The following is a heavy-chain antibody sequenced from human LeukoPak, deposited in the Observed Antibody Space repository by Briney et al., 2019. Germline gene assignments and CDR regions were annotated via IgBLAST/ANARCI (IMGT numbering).Heavy chain of an antibody. CDR3: ARHVDSGGNFYFDY. D-gene: IGHD4-17*01. Sequence: PGGSLRLSCEDSGFSFGDHGMAWVRQAPGKGLEWVSSIRDSGGNTYQGDSLEGRFTISRDNSKNTLYLQMNSLRADDTAFYYCARHVDSGGNFYFDYWGQGTLVTVSS. V-gene: IGHV3-23*01. CDR2: IRDSGGNT. CDR1: GFSFGDHG. J-gene: IGHJ4*02.